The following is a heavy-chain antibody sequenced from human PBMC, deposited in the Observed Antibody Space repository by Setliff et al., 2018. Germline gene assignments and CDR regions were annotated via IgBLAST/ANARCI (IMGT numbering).Heavy chain of an antibody. J-gene: IGHJ6*03. CDR1: GDSISSGNW. Sequence: SETLSLTCAVSGDSISSGNWWSWVRQPPEKGLEWIGEINHSGNTNYNPSLRSRVTISVDKSTNQFSLKLNSVAAADTAVYYCVRTDYSDGRYSMDVWGKGTTVTVS. V-gene: IGHV4-4*02. CDR3: VRTDYSDGRYSMDV. D-gene: IGHD6-19*01. CDR2: INHSGNT.